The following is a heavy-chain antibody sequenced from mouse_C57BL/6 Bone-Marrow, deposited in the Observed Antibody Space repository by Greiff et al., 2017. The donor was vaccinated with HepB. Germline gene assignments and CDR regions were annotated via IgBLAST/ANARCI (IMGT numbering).Heavy chain of an antibody. CDR1: GFNIKNTY. V-gene: IGHV14-3*01. D-gene: IGHD2-5*01. CDR3: ATYYSNFAGFDY. Sequence: EVQLQQSVAELVRPGASVKLSCTASGFNIKNTYMHWVKQRPEHGLEWIGRIDPANGNTKYAPKFQGKATITADTSSNTAYLQLRSLTSEDAAIYYCATYYSNFAGFDYWGQGTLVTVSA. CDR2: IDPANGNT. J-gene: IGHJ3*01.